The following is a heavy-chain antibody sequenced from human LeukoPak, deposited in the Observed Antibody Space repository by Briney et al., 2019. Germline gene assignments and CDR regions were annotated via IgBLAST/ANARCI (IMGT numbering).Heavy chain of an antibody. D-gene: IGHD4-17*01. CDR2: IYYSGST. V-gene: IGHV4-30-4*01. CDR1: GGSISSGDYY. J-gene: IGHJ4*02. CDR3: ARFYYGDYYFDY. Sequence: PSETLSLTCTVSGGSISSGDYYWSWIRQPPGKGLEWIGYIYYSGSTYYNPSLKSRVTMSVDTSKNQFSLKVSSVTAADTAVYYCARFYYGDYYFDYWGPGTLVTVSS.